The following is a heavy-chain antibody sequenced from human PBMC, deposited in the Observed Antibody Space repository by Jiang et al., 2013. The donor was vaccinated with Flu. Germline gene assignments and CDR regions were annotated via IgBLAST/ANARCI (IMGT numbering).Heavy chain of an antibody. CDR1: GFTVSSNY. D-gene: IGHD3-16*01. V-gene: IGHV3-66*02. CDR2: IYSGGST. CDR3: ARVNNFLLGAYDY. Sequence: PGGSLRLSCAASGFTVSSNYMSWVRQAPGKGLEWVSVIYSGGSTYYADSVKGRFTISRDNSKNTLYLQMNSLRAEDTAVYYCARVNNFLLGAYDYWGQGTLVTVSS. J-gene: IGHJ4*02.